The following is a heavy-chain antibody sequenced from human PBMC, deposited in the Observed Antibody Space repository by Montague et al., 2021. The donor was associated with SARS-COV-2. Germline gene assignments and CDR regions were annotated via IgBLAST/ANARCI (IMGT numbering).Heavy chain of an antibody. CDR3: ARPGALDPLWIDS. D-gene: IGHD3-3*01. J-gene: IGHJ4*02. CDR2: INSDGSKT. CDR1: GFTFSSYW. V-gene: IGHV3-74*01. Sequence: SLRLSCAASGFTFSSYWMNWVRQAPGKGLVWVSNINSDGSKTNYADSVQGRFTISRDNAKNTLYLQMSSLRAEDTAVYYCARPGALDPLWIDSWDQGTLVTVSS.